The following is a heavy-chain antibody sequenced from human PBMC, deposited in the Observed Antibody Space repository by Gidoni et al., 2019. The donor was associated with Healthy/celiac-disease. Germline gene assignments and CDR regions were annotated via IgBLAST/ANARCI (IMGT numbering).Heavy chain of an antibody. Sequence: QVQLQQWGAGLLKPSETLSLTCAVYGGSFSGYYWSWIRQPPGKGLEWIGEINHSGSTNYNPSLKGRVTISVDTSKNQFSLKLSSVTAADTAVYYCAREGRAAAIRTFDYWGQGTLVTVSS. D-gene: IGHD6-13*01. J-gene: IGHJ4*02. CDR1: GGSFSGYY. CDR3: AREGRAAAIRTFDY. CDR2: INHSGST. V-gene: IGHV4-34*01.